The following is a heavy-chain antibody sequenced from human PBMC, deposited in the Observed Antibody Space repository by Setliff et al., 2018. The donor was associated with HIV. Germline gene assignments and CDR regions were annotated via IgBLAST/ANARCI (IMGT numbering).Heavy chain of an antibody. V-gene: IGHV4-30-4*08. CDR3: ARETNASGSLSAYWYFDL. D-gene: IGHD3-10*01. CDR2: IYNSGST. CDR1: GGSISSGDYY. J-gene: IGHJ2*01. Sequence: SETLSLTCTVSGGSISSGDYYWTWIRQPPGKGLEWIGYIYNSGSTYYEPSLRGRVTISIDRSKNQFSLKLNSVTAADTAVYYCARETNASGSLSAYWYFDLWGRGTLVTVSS.